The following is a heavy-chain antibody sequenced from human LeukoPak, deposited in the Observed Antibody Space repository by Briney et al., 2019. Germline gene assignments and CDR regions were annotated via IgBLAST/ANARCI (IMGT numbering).Heavy chain of an antibody. V-gene: IGHV5-51*01. D-gene: IGHD6-13*01. CDR3: ATPIAAAGGGLGY. CDR1: GYSFTSYW. J-gene: IGHJ4*02. CDR2: IYPGDSDT. Sequence: GESLKVSCKGSGYSFTSYWIGWVRQMPGKGLEWMGIIYPGDSDTRYSPSFQGQVTISADKSISTAYLQWSSLKASDTAMYYCATPIAAAGGGLGYWGQGTLVTVSS.